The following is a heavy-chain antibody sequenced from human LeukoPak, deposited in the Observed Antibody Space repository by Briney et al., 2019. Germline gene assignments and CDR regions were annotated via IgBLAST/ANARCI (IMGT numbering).Heavy chain of an antibody. CDR1: GYTFTSYD. J-gene: IGHJ4*02. CDR2: MNPDSGNT. Sequence: ASVKVSCKASGYTFTSYDINWVRQATGQGPEWMGWMNPDSGNTGYAQKFQGRVTMTRNTSISTAYMELSSLRSEDTAVYYCARGLTGAVAVFDYWGQGTLVTVSS. CDR3: ARGLTGAVAVFDY. D-gene: IGHD6-19*01. V-gene: IGHV1-8*01.